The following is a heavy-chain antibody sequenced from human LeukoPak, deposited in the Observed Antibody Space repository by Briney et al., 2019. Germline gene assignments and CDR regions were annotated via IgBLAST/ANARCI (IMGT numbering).Heavy chain of an antibody. CDR1: GFTFSSYA. D-gene: IGHD6-6*01. Sequence: GGSLRLSXAASGFTFSSYAMSWVRQAPGKGLEWVSAISGSGGSTYYADSVKGRFTISRDNSKNTLYLQMNSLRAEDTAVYYCAPSVSSSPYFDYWGQGTLVTVSS. CDR3: APSVSSSPYFDY. J-gene: IGHJ4*02. CDR2: ISGSGGST. V-gene: IGHV3-23*01.